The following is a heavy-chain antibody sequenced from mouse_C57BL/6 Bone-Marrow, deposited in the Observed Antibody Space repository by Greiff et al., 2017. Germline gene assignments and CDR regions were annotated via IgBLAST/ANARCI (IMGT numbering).Heavy chain of an antibody. CDR1: GFTFSDYY. J-gene: IGHJ4*01. CDR3: ARDGYYGSSYYAMDY. V-gene: IGHV5-12*01. D-gene: IGHD1-1*01. CDR2: ISNGGGST. Sequence: DVKLVESGGGLVQPGGSLKLSCAASGFTFSDYYMYWVRQTPEKRLEWVAYISNGGGSTYYPDTVKGRFTISRDNAKNTLYLQMSRLKSEDTAMYYCARDGYYGSSYYAMDYWGQGTSVTVSS.